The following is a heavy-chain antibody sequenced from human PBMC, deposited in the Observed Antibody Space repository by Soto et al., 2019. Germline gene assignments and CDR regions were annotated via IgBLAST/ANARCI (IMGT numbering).Heavy chain of an antibody. J-gene: IGHJ4*02. V-gene: IGHV4-59*01. CDR3: ARDRGSYALDY. CDR1: GGSISPYY. D-gene: IGHD1-26*01. CDR2: IYYSGST. Sequence: SETLSLTCTVSGGSISPYYWSWIRQPPGKGLEWIGYIYYSGSTTYNPSLKSRVNISVDTSTSTAYMELSSLRSDDTAVYYCARDRGSYALDYWGQGTLVTVSS.